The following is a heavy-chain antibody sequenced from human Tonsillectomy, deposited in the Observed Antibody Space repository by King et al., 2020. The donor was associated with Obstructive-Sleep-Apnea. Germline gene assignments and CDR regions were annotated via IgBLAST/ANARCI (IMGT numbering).Heavy chain of an antibody. J-gene: IGHJ4*02. V-gene: IGHV3-11*01. D-gene: IGHD3-10*01. CDR3: AARAWFGELLNDY. CDR2: ISSSGSTI. CDR1: GFTFSVYY. Sequence: VQLVESGGGLVKPGGSLRLSCAASGFTFSVYYMSWIRQAPGKVLEWGSYISSSGSTIYYADSVKGRFTISRDHAQNSLYLQMNSLIAEDTAVYYCAARAWFGELLNDYWGQGTLVTVSS.